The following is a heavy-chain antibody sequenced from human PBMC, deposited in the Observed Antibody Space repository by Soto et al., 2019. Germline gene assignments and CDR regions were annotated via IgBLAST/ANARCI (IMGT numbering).Heavy chain of an antibody. Sequence: SETLSLTCAVYGGSFSGYYWSWIRQPPGKGLERIGEINHSGGTNYNPSLKSRVTISVDTSKNQFSLKLSSVTAADTAVYYCARSQDITIFGVVITYYGMDVWGQGTTVTVSS. V-gene: IGHV4-34*01. D-gene: IGHD3-3*01. CDR3: ARSQDITIFGVVITYYGMDV. CDR1: GGSFSGYY. J-gene: IGHJ6*02. CDR2: INHSGGT.